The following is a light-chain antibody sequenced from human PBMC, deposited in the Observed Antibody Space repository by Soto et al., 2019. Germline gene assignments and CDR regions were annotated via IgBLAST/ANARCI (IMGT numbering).Light chain of an antibody. J-gene: IGLJ2*01. CDR2: SNN. Sequence: QSVLTQPPSASGTPGQRVTISCSGSSSNIGSNTVNWYQQLPGTAPKLLIYSNNQRPSGVPDRFSASKSGTSASLAISGLQSGDEADYYCAAWDDSLNGPVFGGWTKLTVL. CDR3: AAWDDSLNGPV. CDR1: SSNIGSNT. V-gene: IGLV1-44*01.